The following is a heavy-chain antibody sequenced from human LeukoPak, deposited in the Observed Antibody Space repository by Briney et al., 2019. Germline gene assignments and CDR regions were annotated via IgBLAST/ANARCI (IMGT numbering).Heavy chain of an antibody. D-gene: IGHD3-10*01. Sequence: PGGSLRLSCAASGFTFSSYSMNWVRQAPGKGRQWVSSISSTSNYIYYPDSVKGRFTISRDNAKNSMYLQMNSLRGEDTAVYYCARGDGATPPDVFDIWGQGTMVTVSS. CDR1: GFTFSSYS. V-gene: IGHV3-21*01. CDR3: ARGDGATPPDVFDI. CDR2: ISSTSNYI. J-gene: IGHJ3*02.